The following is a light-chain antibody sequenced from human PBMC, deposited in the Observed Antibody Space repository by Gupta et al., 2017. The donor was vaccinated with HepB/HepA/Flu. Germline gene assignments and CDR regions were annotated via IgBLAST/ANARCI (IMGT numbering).Light chain of an antibody. Sequence: NFMLTQPHSVSDSPGKTGAIYCTRSSGNIAHAYVQWYQQRPGSAPTTVIYKNDQRPAGVPDRFSASIDSSSNSASLSLSRLKTYDEADYYCQSYDDVVVFGGGTKLTVL. CDR3: QSYDDVVV. V-gene: IGLV6-57*03. CDR2: KND. J-gene: IGLJ2*01. CDR1: SGNIAHAY.